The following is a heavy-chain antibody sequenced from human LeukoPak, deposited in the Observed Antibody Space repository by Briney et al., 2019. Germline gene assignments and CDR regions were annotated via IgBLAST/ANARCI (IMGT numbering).Heavy chain of an antibody. D-gene: IGHD3-22*01. CDR2: IIPISGTA. Sequence: SVKVSCKASGYTFTSYYMHWVRQAPGQGLEWMGGIIPISGTANHAQKFQGRVTITADESTSTAYMELSSLRSEDTAVYYCNLKGSEDYYDSSGYYYYFDYWGQGTLVTVSS. CDR1: GYTFTSYY. CDR3: NLKGSEDYYDSSGYYYYFDY. V-gene: IGHV1-69*13. J-gene: IGHJ4*02.